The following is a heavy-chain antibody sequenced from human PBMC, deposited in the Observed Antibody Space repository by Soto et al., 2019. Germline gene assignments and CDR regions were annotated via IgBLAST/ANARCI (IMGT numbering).Heavy chain of an antibody. CDR1: TFPDIGYA. J-gene: IGHJ5*02. CDR3: AREYCSSTSCRGYSYGRGFDP. V-gene: IGHV3-30-3*01. CDR2: ISYDGSNK. Sequence: SCAVSTFPDIGYAMHWVRPAPGKGLEWVAVISYDGSNKYYADYVKGRFTISRDNAKNSLYLQMNSLRAEDTAVYYCAREYCSSTSCRGYSYGRGFDPWGQGTRVNVSA. D-gene: IGHD2-2*01.